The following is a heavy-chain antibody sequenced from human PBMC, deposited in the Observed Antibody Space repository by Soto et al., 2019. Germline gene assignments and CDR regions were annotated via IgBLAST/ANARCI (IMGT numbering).Heavy chain of an antibody. D-gene: IGHD6-13*01. CDR2: IHWDDNK. V-gene: IGHV2-70*01. CDR1: GFSLSTGGMC. J-gene: IGHJ4*02. CDR3: ARTPEAAAPGYYFDY. Sequence: SGPTLVNPTQTLTLTCTFSGFSLSTGGMCVTWIRQPPGKALEWLALIHWDDNKYYSTSLKTRLTISKDTSKNQVVLTMTNMDPVDTATYYCARTPEAAAPGYYFDYWGQGTLVTVSS.